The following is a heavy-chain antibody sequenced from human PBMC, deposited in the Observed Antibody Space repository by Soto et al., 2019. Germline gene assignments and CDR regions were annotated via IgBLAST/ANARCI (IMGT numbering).Heavy chain of an antibody. Sequence: NPGGSLRLSCAASGFTFSNAWMSWVRQAPGKGLEWVGRIKSKAEGGTTDYPAPVKGRFTISRDDSKNTLYLEMNSLETEDTAVYFCARGVGIVNYFDSWGQRTLVTVSS. CDR3: ARGVGIVNYFDS. CDR2: IKSKAEGGTT. D-gene: IGHD3-10*01. V-gene: IGHV3-15*01. CDR1: GFTFSNAW. J-gene: IGHJ4*02.